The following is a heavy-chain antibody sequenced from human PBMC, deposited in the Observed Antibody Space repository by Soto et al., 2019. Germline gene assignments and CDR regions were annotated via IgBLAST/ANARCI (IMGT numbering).Heavy chain of an antibody. CDR1: GYTFTASF. CDR3: SRARFIGRLGYLDM. J-gene: IGHJ3*02. V-gene: IGHV1-2*07. CDR2: INPNHGGT. Sequence: QVHMVQSGAAVEKPGASVKVSCHTSGYTFTASFMHWVRQAPGQYLEWMGWINPNHGGTDSAHKVQGRVTMPRNTSTTTFYMELSSLRSDDTAGYFCSRARFIGRLGYLDMWGQGTKVTVSS. D-gene: IGHD1-26*01.